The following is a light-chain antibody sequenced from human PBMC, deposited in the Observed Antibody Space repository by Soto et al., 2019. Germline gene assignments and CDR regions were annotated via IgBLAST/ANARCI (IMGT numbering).Light chain of an antibody. CDR3: ISYASINAYV. CDR1: SSDVGGYDY. CDR2: VVT. V-gene: IGLV2-14*01. Sequence: QSALTQPASVSGSPGQSITSSCTGTSSDVGGYDYVSWYQQHPGKAPKLLIYVVTNRPSGVSNRFSGSKSGNTASLTISGLQAEDEADYYCISYASINAYVFGTGTKLTVL. J-gene: IGLJ1*01.